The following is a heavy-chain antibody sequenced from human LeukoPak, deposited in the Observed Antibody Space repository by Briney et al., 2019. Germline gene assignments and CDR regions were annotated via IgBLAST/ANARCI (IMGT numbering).Heavy chain of an antibody. V-gene: IGHV3-74*01. D-gene: IGHD2-15*01. CDR1: GFTFSSYW. Sequence: GGSLRLSCAASGFTFSSYWMHWVRQAPGKGLVWVSRINSDGSSTSYADSVKGRFTISRDNAKNSLYLQMNSLRAEDTAVYYCARDWQDIVVVVAARNYYMDVWGKGTTVTVSS. CDR2: INSDGSST. CDR3: ARDWQDIVVVVAARNYYMDV. J-gene: IGHJ6*03.